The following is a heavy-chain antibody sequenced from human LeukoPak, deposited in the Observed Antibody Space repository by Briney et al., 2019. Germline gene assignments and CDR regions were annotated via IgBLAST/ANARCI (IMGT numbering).Heavy chain of an antibody. J-gene: IGHJ4*02. CDR2: IYNSGSST. CDR3: VRDRELTY. D-gene: IGHD3-10*01. CDR1: GGSISSYY. Sequence: SETLSLTCTVSGGSISSYYWSWIRQPPGKGLEWIGYIYNSGSSTIYNPSLQSRVTISVDMSKNQFSLRLSSVTAADTAVYFCVRDRELTYWGQGILVTVSS. V-gene: IGHV4-59*01.